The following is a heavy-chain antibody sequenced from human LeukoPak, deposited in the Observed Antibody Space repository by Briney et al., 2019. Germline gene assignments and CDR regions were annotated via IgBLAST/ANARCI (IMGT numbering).Heavy chain of an antibody. J-gene: IGHJ3*02. CDR1: GWTFRDYG. CDR2: IWSDGSHP. V-gene: IGHV3-33*01. D-gene: IGHD1-1*01. Sequence: GGSLRLSCEASGWTFRDYGMHWVRQAPGKGLEWAASIWSDGSHPNYADSVQGRFTISRDNSKNTINLQINRLKVEDTAVYYCAREGPQTGTSAFDIWGRGTKVAVSS. CDR3: AREGPQTGTSAFDI.